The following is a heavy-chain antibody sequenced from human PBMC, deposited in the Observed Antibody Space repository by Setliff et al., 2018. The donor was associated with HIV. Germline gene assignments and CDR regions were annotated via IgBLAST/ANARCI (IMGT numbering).Heavy chain of an antibody. CDR3: ATGPKKGVDILPPDS. D-gene: IGHD3-3*01. CDR1: GGSFYSYA. J-gene: IGHJ4*02. Sequence: SVKVSCKASGGSFYSYAFTWVRQAPGQGLEWVGGIVPAFRTVNYSEKLQGRVTITADESTSTSYMELNSLTSDDTAVYYCATGPKKGVDILPPDSWGQGTLVTVSS. CDR2: IVPAFRTV. V-gene: IGHV1-69*13.